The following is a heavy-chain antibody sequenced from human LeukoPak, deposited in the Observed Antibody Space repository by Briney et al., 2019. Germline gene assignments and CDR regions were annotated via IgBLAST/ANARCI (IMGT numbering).Heavy chain of an antibody. CDR1: GGSISSSDYY. CDR3: ARLRYFDSNSFYFDY. Sequence: SETLSLTCTVSGGSISSSDYYWGWIRQPPGKGLEWIGTISYSGITYYNPSLKSRVTISVDTSKNQFSLRLSSVTAADTSVYCCARLRYFDSNSFYFDYWGQGTLV. J-gene: IGHJ4*02. D-gene: IGHD3-9*01. V-gene: IGHV4-39*01. CDR2: ISYSGIT.